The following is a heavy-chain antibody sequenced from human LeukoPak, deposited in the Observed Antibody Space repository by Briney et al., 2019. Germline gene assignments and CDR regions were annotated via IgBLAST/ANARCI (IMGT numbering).Heavy chain of an antibody. D-gene: IGHD5-12*01. V-gene: IGHV1-69*04. CDR3: ALINSGYDYLAYSSSQNWFDP. CDR2: IIPIFGIA. CDR1: GGTFSSYA. Sequence: ASVKVSCKASGGTFSSYAISWVRQAPGQGLEWMGRIIPIFGIANYAQEFQGRVTITADKSTSTAYLELSSLRSEDTAVYYCALINSGYDYLAYSSSQNWFDPWGQGTLVTVSS. J-gene: IGHJ5*02.